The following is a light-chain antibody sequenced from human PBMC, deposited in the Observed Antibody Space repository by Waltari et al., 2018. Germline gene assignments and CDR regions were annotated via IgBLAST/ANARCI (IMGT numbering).Light chain of an antibody. CDR1: TPAVPSAYN. CDR2: STS. CDR3: LLYYGGAQV. V-gene: IGLV7-43*01. J-gene: IGLJ1*01. Sequence: TLLTLDPSLPLSPLPPVPLTSPSTTPAVPSAYNPKWCQQKPGQAPRALIYSTSNKHYWTPARFSGSLLGGKAALTLSGVQPEDEGEYYCLLYYGGAQVFGTGTKVTVL.